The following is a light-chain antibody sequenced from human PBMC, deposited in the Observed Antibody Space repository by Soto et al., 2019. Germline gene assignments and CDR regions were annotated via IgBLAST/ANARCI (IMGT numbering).Light chain of an antibody. CDR1: SSNIESNF. CDR3: TVWDDSLRGRL. Sequence: QSVLTQPPSASGTPGQRVTISCSGSSSNIESNFVYWYQQFPGTAPRLLIYRNNQRPSGVPDRFSGSKSGTSASLAISALRSEDEAEYYCTVWDDSLRGRLFGGGTQLTVL. CDR2: RNN. J-gene: IGLJ2*01. V-gene: IGLV1-47*01.